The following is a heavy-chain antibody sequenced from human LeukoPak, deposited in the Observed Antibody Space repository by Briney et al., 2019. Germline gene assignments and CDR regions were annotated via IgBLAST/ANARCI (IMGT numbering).Heavy chain of an antibody. D-gene: IGHD2-2*01. J-gene: IGHJ5*02. CDR3: ARGGVVVPADIPPPNWFDP. V-gene: IGHV1-18*01. CDR2: ISAYNGNT. CDR1: GYTFTNYG. Sequence: ASVKVSCKASGYTFTNYGISWVRQAPGQGLEWMGWISAYNGNTKYAQKVQGRVTMTTDTSTNTAYMELRSLRSDDTAVYYCARGGVVVPADIPPPNWFDPWGQGTLVTVSS.